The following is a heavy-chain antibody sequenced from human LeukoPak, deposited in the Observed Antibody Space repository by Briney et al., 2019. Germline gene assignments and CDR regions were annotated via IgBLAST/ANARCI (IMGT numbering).Heavy chain of an antibody. Sequence: ASVKVSCKASGYTFTSHGISWVRQDPGQGLEWMGWISAYNGYTNYAQNLQGRVTMTTDTSTSTAFLELRSLRSDDTAMYYCARARPSYNPNSFDSWGQGTLVTVSS. CDR1: GYTFTSHG. D-gene: IGHD1-14*01. V-gene: IGHV1-18*01. J-gene: IGHJ5*01. CDR3: ARARPSYNPNSFDS. CDR2: ISAYNGYT.